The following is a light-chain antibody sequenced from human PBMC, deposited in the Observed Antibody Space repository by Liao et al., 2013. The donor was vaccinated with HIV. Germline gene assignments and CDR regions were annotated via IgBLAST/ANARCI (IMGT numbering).Light chain of an antibody. CDR3: QAWDSSAFWV. CDR1: KLGEKY. Sequence: SYVVTQPPSVSVSPGQTATITCSGDKLGEKYASWYQQKPGQSPVLVIYEDTKRPSGIPGRFSGSKFGNTAILTISGTQAMDEADYYCQAWDSSAFWVFGGGTKLTVL. CDR2: EDT. J-gene: IGLJ3*02. V-gene: IGLV3-1*01.